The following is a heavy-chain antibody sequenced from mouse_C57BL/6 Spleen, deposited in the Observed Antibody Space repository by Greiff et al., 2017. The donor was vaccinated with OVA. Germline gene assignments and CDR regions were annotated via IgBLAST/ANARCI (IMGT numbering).Heavy chain of an antibody. CDR1: GYAFSSSW. Sequence: VKLQESGPELVKPGASVKISCKASGYAFSSSWMNWVKQRPGKGLEWIGRIYPGDGDTNYNGKFKGKATLTADKSSSTAYMQLSSLTSEDSAVYFCARSGGSWGQGTLVTVSA. V-gene: IGHV1-82*01. CDR2: IYPGDGDT. D-gene: IGHD3-1*01. J-gene: IGHJ3*01. CDR3: ARSGGS.